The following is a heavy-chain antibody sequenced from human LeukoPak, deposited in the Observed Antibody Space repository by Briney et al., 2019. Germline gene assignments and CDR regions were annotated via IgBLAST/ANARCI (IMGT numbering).Heavy chain of an antibody. CDR1: GDSVSSNSAA. CDR3: ARLRAYSYGYDY. CDR2: TYYRSKWYN. V-gene: IGHV6-1*01. D-gene: IGHD5-18*01. J-gene: IGHJ4*02. Sequence: SQTLSLTCAISGDSVSSNSAAWNWIRQPPSRGLEWLGRTYYRSKWYNEYAVSVKSRITINADTSKNQFSLQLNSVTPEDTAVYYCARLRAYSYGYDYWGQGTLVTVSS.